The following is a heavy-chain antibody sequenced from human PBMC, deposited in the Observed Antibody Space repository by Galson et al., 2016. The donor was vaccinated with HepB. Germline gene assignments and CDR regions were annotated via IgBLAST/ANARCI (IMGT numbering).Heavy chain of an antibody. CDR1: GFTFSDSA. CDR2: ISVGGGST. V-gene: IGHV3-23*01. Sequence: SLRLSCAASGFTFSDSAMNWVRQAPGKGLEWVSSISVGGGSTYYADAVKGRVTISRDNSKNTLYLQMNSLRAEDTARYYCAKSWGKYTGSSNWVFFDSWGQGTLVTVSS. J-gene: IGHJ4*02. CDR3: AKSWGKYTGSSNWVFFDS. D-gene: IGHD3-16*01.